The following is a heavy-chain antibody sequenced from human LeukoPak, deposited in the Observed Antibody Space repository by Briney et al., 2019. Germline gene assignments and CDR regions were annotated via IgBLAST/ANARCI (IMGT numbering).Heavy chain of an antibody. V-gene: IGHV4-31*03. J-gene: IGHJ3*02. CDR2: IYYSGRT. D-gene: IGHD3-22*01. CDR3: ARDQDYYDSSGYSDAFDI. Sequence: PSQTLSFTCTVSGGSISSGGYYWNWLRQHPGKGLEWIGHIYYSGRTYYNPSLKSRVTISVDTSKNQFSLNLRSVTAADTAVYYCARDQDYYDSSGYSDAFDIWGQGTMVTVSS. CDR1: GGSISSGGYY.